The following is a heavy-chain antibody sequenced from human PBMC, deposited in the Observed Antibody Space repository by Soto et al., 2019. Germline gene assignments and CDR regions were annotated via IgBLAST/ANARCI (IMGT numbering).Heavy chain of an antibody. Sequence: GASVKVSCKASGYTFTSYGISWVRQAPGQGLEWMGWISAYSGNTNYAQKLQGRVTMTTDTSTSTAYMELRSLRSDDTAVYYCARDSQPFWSGYPVDYWGQGTLVTVSS. CDR2: ISAYSGNT. V-gene: IGHV1-18*01. CDR3: ARDSQPFWSGYPVDY. D-gene: IGHD3-3*02. J-gene: IGHJ4*02. CDR1: GYTFTSYG.